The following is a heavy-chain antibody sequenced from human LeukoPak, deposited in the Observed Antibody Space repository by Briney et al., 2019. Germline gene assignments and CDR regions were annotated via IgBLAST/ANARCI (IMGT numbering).Heavy chain of an antibody. D-gene: IGHD3-3*01. J-gene: IGHJ4*02. Sequence: GGSLRLSCAASGITVNTNYMSWVRQAPGKGLEWVGFIRSKAYGGTTEYAASVKGRFTISRDDSKSIAYLQMNSLKTEDIAVYYCTRDGGYYDFWSGYSYFDYWGQGTLVTVSS. CDR1: GITVNTNY. CDR3: TRDGGYYDFWSGYSYFDY. V-gene: IGHV3-49*04. CDR2: IRSKAYGGTT.